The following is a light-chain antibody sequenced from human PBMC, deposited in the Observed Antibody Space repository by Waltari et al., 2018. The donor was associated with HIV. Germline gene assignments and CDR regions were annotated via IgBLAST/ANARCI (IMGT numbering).Light chain of an antibody. Sequence: SYELTQPPSVSVSPGQTASITCHGDKFGNKSACWSQQKPGQSPVLVIYQDNKRPSGIPERFSGSNSGSTATLTISGTQAMDEADYYCQAWDSNTVVFGGGTKLTVL. CDR1: KFGNKS. V-gene: IGLV3-1*01. CDR2: QDN. J-gene: IGLJ2*01. CDR3: QAWDSNTVV.